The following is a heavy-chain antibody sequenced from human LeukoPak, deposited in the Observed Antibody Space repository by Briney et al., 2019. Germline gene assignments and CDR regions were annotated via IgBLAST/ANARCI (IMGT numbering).Heavy chain of an antibody. V-gene: IGHV1-8*01. CDR3: ARGRHDSSGSTKGGDY. Sequence: GASVNVSCKASGYIFTSYDINWVRQATGQGLEWMGWMNPNSGNTGYAQNFQGRVTMTRNTATRTAYMELSSLRAEDTAVYYCARGRHDSSGSTKGGDYWGQGTLVTVSS. CDR2: MNPNSGNT. J-gene: IGHJ4*02. D-gene: IGHD3-22*01. CDR1: GYIFTSYD.